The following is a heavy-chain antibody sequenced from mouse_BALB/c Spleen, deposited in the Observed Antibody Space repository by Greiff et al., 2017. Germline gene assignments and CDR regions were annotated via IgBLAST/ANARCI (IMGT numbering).Heavy chain of an antibody. D-gene: IGHD1-2*01. V-gene: IGHV5-6*01. J-gene: IGHJ4*01. CDR1: GFTFSSYG. Sequence: EVQGVESGGDLVKPGGSLKLSCAASGFTFSSYGMSWVRQTPDKRLEWVATISSGGSYTYYPDSVKGRFTISRDNAKNTLYLQMSSLKSEDTAMYYCARRTTAGYAMDYWGQGTSVTVSS. CDR3: ARRTTAGYAMDY. CDR2: ISSGGSYT.